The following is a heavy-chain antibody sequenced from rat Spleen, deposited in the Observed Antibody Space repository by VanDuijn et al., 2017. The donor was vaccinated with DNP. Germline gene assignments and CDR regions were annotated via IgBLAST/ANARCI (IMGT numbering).Heavy chain of an antibody. D-gene: IGHD1-4*01. J-gene: IGHJ2*01. CDR2: IKAKSNNYAT. CDR1: GFAFSTAW. Sequence: EVQVLESGGGLVQPGNSLKLSCATSGFAFSTAWMYWFRQFPEKRLEWIARIKAKSNNYATDYTESVKGRFTISRDDSKSSIYLQMNNLEEEDSAIYYCASPGYWGQGVMVTVSS. V-gene: IGHV6-6*01. CDR3: ASPGY.